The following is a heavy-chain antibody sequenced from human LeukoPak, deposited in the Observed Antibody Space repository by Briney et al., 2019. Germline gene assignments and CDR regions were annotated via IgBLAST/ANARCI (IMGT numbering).Heavy chain of an antibody. V-gene: IGHV4-39*07. CDR1: GGSISSSSYY. CDR2: IYYSGST. Sequence: SETLSLTCTVSGGSISSSSYYWGWIRQPPGKGLEWIGSIYYSGSTYYNPSLKSRVTISVYTSKNQFSLKLSSVTAADTAVYYCARHEGAVAASRLFDYWGQGTLVTVSS. J-gene: IGHJ4*02. CDR3: ARHEGAVAASRLFDY. D-gene: IGHD2-15*01.